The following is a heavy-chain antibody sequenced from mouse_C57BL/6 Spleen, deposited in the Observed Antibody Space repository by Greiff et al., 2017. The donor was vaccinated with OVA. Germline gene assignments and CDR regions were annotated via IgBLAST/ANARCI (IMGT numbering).Heavy chain of an antibody. J-gene: IGHJ4*01. CDR2: ISDGGSYT. D-gene: IGHD2-3*01. CDR1: GFTFSSYA. CDR3: ARDEDGYYHYYAMDY. V-gene: IGHV5-4*01. Sequence: EVKLMESGGGLVKPGGSLKLSCAASGFTFSSYAMSWVRQTPEKRLEWVATISDGGSYTYYPDNVKGRFTISRDNAKNNLYLQMSHLKSEDTAMYYCARDEDGYYHYYAMDYWGQGTSVTVSS.